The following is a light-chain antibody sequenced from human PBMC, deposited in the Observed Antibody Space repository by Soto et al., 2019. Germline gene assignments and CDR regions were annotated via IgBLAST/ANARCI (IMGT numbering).Light chain of an antibody. J-gene: IGLJ1*01. CDR1: SSDVGSYNL. CDR2: EGS. CDR3: CSYAGSSTYV. V-gene: IGLV2-23*01. Sequence: QSALTQPASVSGSPGGSITISCTGTSSDVGSYNLVSWYQQHQGKAPKLVIYEGSKRPSGVSNRFSGSKSGNTASLTIPGLQAEDEADYYCCSYAGSSTYVFGTGTKVTV.